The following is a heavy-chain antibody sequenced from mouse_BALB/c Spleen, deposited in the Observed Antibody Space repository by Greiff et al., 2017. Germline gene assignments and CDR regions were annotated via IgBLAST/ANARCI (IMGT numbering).Heavy chain of an antibody. CDR2: IDPANGNT. Sequence: EVKLQQSGAELVKPGASVKLSCTASGFNIKDTYMHWVKQRPEQGLEWIGRIDPANGNTKYDPKFQGKATITADTSSNTAYLQLSSLTSEDTAVYYCASYDYSFAYWGQGTLVTVSA. J-gene: IGHJ3*01. V-gene: IGHV14-3*02. CDR3: ASYDYSFAY. D-gene: IGHD2-4*01. CDR1: GFNIKDTY.